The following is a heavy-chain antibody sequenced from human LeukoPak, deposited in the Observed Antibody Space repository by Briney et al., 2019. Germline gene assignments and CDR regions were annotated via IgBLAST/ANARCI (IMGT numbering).Heavy chain of an antibody. CDR1: GYTFTSYD. V-gene: IGHV1-8*01. Sequence: ASVKVSCKASGYTFTSYDINWVRQATGQGLEWMGWMNPNSGNTGYAQKFQGRVTMTRNTSISTAYMELSSLRSEDTAVYYCARGYDSSGYYSFIPFDYWGQGTLVTVSS. CDR3: ARGYDSSGYYSFIPFDY. CDR2: MNPNSGNT. J-gene: IGHJ4*02. D-gene: IGHD3-22*01.